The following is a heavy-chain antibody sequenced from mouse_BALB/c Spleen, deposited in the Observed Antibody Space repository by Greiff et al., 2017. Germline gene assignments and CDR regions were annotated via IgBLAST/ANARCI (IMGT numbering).Heavy chain of an antibody. J-gene: IGHJ3*01. Sequence: VQLQQPGAELVKPGASVKLSCKASGYTFTSYYMYWVKQRPGQGLEWIGGINPSNGGTNFNEKFKSKATLTVDKSSSTAYMQLSSLTSEDSAVYYCTRANYYGYGSFAYWGQGTLVTVSA. CDR3: TRANYYGYGSFAY. CDR2: INPSNGGT. D-gene: IGHD1-2*01. CDR1: GYTFTSYY. V-gene: IGHV1S81*02.